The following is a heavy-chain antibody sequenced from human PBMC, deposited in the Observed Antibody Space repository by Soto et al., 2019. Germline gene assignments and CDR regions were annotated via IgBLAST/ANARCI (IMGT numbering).Heavy chain of an antibody. CDR1: GGSFSGYY. CDR3: ARCSSIRVTTVTTNLNAFDI. J-gene: IGHJ3*02. V-gene: IGHV4-34*01. CDR2: INHSGST. Sequence: QVQLQQWGAGLLKPSETLSLTCAVYGGSFSGYYWSWIRQPPGKGLEWIGEINHSGSTNYNPSLKSRVTISVDTSKNQFSLKLSSVTAADTAVYYCARCSSIRVTTVTTNLNAFDIWGQGTMVTVSS. D-gene: IGHD4-17*01.